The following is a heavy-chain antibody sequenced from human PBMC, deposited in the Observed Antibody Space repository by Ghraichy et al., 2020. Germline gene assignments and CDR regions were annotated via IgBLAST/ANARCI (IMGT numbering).Heavy chain of an antibody. Sequence: ASVKVSCKTSGYDFSVFGISWLRQAPGQGLEWMGWISASNGNRHYAQKFQGRLTLTTDTPTSTADMEMGSLTSADTAVYYCARDPALTNYFDFWGQGTLVTV. CDR1: GYDFSVFG. J-gene: IGHJ4*02. D-gene: IGHD3-3*02. V-gene: IGHV1-18*01. CDR2: ISASNGNR. CDR3: ARDPALTNYFDF.